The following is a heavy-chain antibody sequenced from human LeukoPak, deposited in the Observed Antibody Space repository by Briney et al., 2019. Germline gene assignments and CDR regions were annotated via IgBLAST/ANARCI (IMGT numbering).Heavy chain of an antibody. CDR1: GFTFRNSA. CDR2: ISGSGVGT. D-gene: IGHD1-20*01. CDR3: AKNNWNDMPFVDD. Sequence: GGSLRPSCAASGFTFRNSAMSWVRQAPGKGLEWVSTISGSGVGTYYADSVKGRFTISRDNFKNTLYLQMNSLRAEDTAVYYCAKNNWNDMPFVDDWGQGTPVTVSS. J-gene: IGHJ4*02. V-gene: IGHV3-23*01.